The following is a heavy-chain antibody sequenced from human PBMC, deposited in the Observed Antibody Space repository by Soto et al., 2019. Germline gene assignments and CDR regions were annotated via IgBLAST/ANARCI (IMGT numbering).Heavy chain of an antibody. Sequence: QVQLQESGPGLVKPSQTLSLTCTVSGGSISSGGYYWSWIRQHPGTGLEWIGYIYYSGSTYYNPSLKSRFTISVDTSKTQFSLELSSVTAADTAVYYCARVAVLVPSAMDYWGQGTLVTVSS. V-gene: IGHV4-31*03. D-gene: IGHD2-2*01. CDR1: GGSISSGGYY. J-gene: IGHJ4*02. CDR2: IYYSGST. CDR3: ARVAVLVPSAMDY.